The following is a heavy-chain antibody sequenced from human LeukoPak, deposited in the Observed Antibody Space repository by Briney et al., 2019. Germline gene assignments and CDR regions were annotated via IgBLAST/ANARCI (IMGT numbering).Heavy chain of an antibody. CDR3: ARESTRVRGVMKN. Sequence: SETLSLTCTVSGGSISSYYWSWIRQPPGKGLEWIGFIDYSGSTNYNPSLKSRVTISLDTSKNQFSLRLSPVTAADTAVYYCARESTRVRGVMKNWGLGTLVTVSS. V-gene: IGHV4-59*01. J-gene: IGHJ4*02. CDR2: IDYSGST. CDR1: GGSISSYY. D-gene: IGHD3-10*01.